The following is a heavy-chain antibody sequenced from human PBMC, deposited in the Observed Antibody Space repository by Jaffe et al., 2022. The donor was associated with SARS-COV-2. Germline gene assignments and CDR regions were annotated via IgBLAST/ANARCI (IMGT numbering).Heavy chain of an antibody. J-gene: IGHJ4*02. D-gene: IGHD3-16*01. CDR1: GGSISSYY. V-gene: IGHV4-59*01. Sequence: QVQLQESGPGLVKPSETLSLTCTVSGGSISSYYWSWIRQPPGKGLEWIGYIYYSGSTNYNPSLKSRVTISVDTSKNQFSLKLSSVTAADTAVYYCARLGGARPHWGQGTLVTVSS. CDR3: ARLGGARPH. CDR2: IYYSGST.